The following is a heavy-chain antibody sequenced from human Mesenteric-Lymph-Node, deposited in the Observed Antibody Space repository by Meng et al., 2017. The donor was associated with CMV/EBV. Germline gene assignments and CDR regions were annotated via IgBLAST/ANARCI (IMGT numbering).Heavy chain of an antibody. D-gene: IGHD3-22*01. J-gene: IGHJ4*02. Sequence: ASVKVSCKASGYTFTSYDINWVRQATGQGLEWMGWMNPNSANTGYAQKFQGRVTMTRNTSISTAYMELSSLRSEDTAVYYCARGPSSGIDYDSSGFSYWGQGTLVTVSS. V-gene: IGHV1-8*01. CDR2: MNPNSANT. CDR1: GYTFTSYD. CDR3: ARGPSSGIDYDSSGFSY.